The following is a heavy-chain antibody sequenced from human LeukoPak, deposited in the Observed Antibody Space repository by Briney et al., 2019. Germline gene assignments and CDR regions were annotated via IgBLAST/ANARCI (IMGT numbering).Heavy chain of an antibody. CDR1: GITVSSNY. J-gene: IGHJ4*02. CDR2: TYGGGST. D-gene: IGHD3-9*01. Sequence: PGGSLRLSCAASGITVSSNYMSWVRQAPGKGPEWVSITYGGGSTFFADSVKGRFTTSRDNSKNTVYLQMNTLRAEDTAVYYCARTSDYRFEYWGQGTLVTVSS. V-gene: IGHV3-53*01. CDR3: ARTSDYRFEY.